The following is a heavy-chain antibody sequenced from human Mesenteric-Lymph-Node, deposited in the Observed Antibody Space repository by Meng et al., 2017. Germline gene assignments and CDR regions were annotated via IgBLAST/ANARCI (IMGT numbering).Heavy chain of an antibody. D-gene: IGHD3-22*01. Sequence: QGQLQGPGPGLVQPSHTLSLTCAVYGYPISSTNWWGWIRQPPGKGLEWIGYIYYSGSTSYNPSLKSRVTMSVDTSKNQFSLNLNSVTAVDTAVYYCARNVPGTSAYYDWGQGTLVTVSS. V-gene: IGHV4-28*01. CDR1: GYPISSTNW. CDR2: IYYSGST. J-gene: IGHJ4*02. CDR3: ARNVPGTSAYYD.